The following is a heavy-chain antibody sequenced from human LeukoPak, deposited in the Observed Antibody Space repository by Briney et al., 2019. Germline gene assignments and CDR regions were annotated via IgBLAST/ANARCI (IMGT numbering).Heavy chain of an antibody. J-gene: IGHJ5*02. V-gene: IGHV1-46*01. CDR2: INPSGGST. CDR3: ARVFTFGGVISWFDP. CDR1: GYTFTSYY. Sequence: ASVKVSCKASGYTFTSYYMHWVRQAPGQGLEWMGIINPSGGSTSYAQKFQGRVTVTRDTSTSTVYMELSSLRSEDTAVYYCARVFTFGGVISWFDPWGQGTLVTVSS. D-gene: IGHD3-16*01.